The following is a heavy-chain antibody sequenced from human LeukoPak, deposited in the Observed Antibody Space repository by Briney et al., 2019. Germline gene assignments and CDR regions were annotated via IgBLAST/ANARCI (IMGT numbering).Heavy chain of an antibody. Sequence: ASVKVSCKASGYTFTSYYMHWVRQAPGQGLEWMGIINPSGGSTSYAQKFQGRVTMTRDTSTSTVYMELSSLRSEDTAVYYCARVPGYYDSSGYYQFDYWGQGTLVTVSS. D-gene: IGHD3-22*01. V-gene: IGHV1-46*01. J-gene: IGHJ4*02. CDR2: INPSGGST. CDR1: GYTFTSYY. CDR3: ARVPGYYDSSGYYQFDY.